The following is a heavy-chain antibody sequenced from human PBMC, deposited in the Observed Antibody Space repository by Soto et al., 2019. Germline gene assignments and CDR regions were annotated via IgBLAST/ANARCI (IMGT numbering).Heavy chain of an antibody. J-gene: IGHJ6*02. V-gene: IGHV1-69*01. CDR3: ARMVVTATAGYYYYGMDV. CDR1: GGTFSSYA. Sequence: QVQLVQSGAEVKKPGSSVKVSCKASGGTFSSYAISWVRQAPGQGLEWMGGIIPIFGTANYAQKFQGRVTITADESTSTAYMELSSLRSEDTAVYYCARMVVTATAGYYYYGMDVWGQGTTVTVSS. D-gene: IGHD2-21*02. CDR2: IIPIFGTA.